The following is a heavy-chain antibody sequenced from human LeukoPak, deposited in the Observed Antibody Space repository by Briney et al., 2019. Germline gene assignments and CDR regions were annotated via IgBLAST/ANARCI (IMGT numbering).Heavy chain of an antibody. D-gene: IGHD1-20*01. CDR2: IYHSGST. V-gene: IGHV4-30-2*01. Sequence: SETLSLTCTVSGGSISSGGYYWSWIRQPPGKGLEWIGYIYHSGSTYYNPSLKSRVTISVDRSKNQFSLKLSSVTAADTAVYYCARANWNDVSLFDYWGQGTLVTVSS. CDR3: ARANWNDVSLFDY. J-gene: IGHJ4*02. CDR1: GGSISSGGYY.